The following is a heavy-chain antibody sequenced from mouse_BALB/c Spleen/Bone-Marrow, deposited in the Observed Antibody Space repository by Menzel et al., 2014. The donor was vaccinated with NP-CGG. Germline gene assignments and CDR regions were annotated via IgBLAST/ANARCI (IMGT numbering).Heavy chain of an antibody. CDR3: TRYGYDPLYAKDF. J-gene: IGHJ4*01. CDR1: GYTFTSYY. V-gene: IGHV1S81*02. Sequence: AQLQESGAELVKPGASVKLSCKASGYTFTSYYMYWVKQRPGQGLEWIGGINPSNGGTNFNEKFKSKATLTVDKSSSTAYMQLSSLTSEDSAVYYCTRYGYDPLYAKDFWGQGPSVTAYS. CDR2: INPSNGGT. D-gene: IGHD2-3*01.